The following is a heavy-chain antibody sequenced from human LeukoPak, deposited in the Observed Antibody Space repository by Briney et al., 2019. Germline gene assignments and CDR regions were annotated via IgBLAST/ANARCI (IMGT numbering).Heavy chain of an antibody. J-gene: IGHJ4*02. D-gene: IGHD6-19*01. CDR1: GYTFTSYD. CDR3: ARDARRGIGVAGNGKTFDY. Sequence: EASVKVSCKASGYTFTSYDINWVRQATGQGLEWMGWMNPNSGNTGYAQKFQGRVTMTRNTSISTAYMELSSLRSEDTAVYYCARDARRGIGVAGNGKTFDYWGQGTLVTVSS. V-gene: IGHV1-8*01. CDR2: MNPNSGNT.